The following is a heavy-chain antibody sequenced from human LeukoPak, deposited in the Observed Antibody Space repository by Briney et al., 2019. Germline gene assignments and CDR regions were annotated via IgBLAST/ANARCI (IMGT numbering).Heavy chain of an antibody. V-gene: IGHV4-59*01. D-gene: IGHD2-15*01. Sequence: SETLSLTCTVSGGSISSYYWSWIRQPPGKGLEWIGYIYYSGSTNYNPSLKSRVTISVDTSKNQFSLKLSSVTAADTAVYYCARGPSPLYCSGGSCYGGGYYYGMDVWGKGTTVTVSS. CDR3: ARGPSPLYCSGGSCYGGGYYYGMDV. CDR1: GGSISSYY. J-gene: IGHJ6*04. CDR2: IYYSGST.